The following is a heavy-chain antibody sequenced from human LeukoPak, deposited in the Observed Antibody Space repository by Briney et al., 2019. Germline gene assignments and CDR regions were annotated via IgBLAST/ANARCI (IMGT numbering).Heavy chain of an antibody. D-gene: IGHD6-6*01. CDR2: IKEDGSET. V-gene: IGHV3-7*01. J-gene: IGHJ4*02. CDR3: ARESMTGGYYFDY. Sequence: PGGSLRLSCAASGFTFRNYVIHWVRQAPGKGLEWVANIKEDGSETYYVDSVKGRFTISRDNAKNSLYLQMNSLRAEDTAVYYCARESMTGGYYFDYWGQGTLVTVSS. CDR1: GFTFRNYV.